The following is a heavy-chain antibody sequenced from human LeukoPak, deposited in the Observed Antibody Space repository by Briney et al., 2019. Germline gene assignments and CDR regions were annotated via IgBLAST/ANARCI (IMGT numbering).Heavy chain of an antibody. CDR2: INHSGST. CDR3: AREGVDAAANDLDY. CDR1: GGSFSGYY. J-gene: IGHJ4*02. V-gene: IGHV4-34*01. Sequence: SETLSLTCAVYGGSFSGYYWSWIRQPPGKGLEWIGEINHSGSTNYNPSLKSRVTISVDTSKNQFSLKLSSVAAADTAVYYCAREGVDAAANDLDYWGQGTLVTVSS. D-gene: IGHD5-18*01.